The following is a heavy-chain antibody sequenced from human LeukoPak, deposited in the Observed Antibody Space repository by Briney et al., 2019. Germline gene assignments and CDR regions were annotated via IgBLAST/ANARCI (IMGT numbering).Heavy chain of an antibody. CDR2: ISYHGHRT. V-gene: IGHV3-23*01. CDR3: ARIPGMAAGSDFYFDY. D-gene: IGHD6-13*01. J-gene: IGHJ4*02. Sequence: GGSLRLSCVASGFTFYTYDMSWVRQVPGEGLEWVSSISYHGHRTYYTDPVKGRFTISRDNSKNTLYLQLNSLRVEDTAIYYCARIPGMAAGSDFYFDYWGPGTVVTVFS. CDR1: GFTFYTYD.